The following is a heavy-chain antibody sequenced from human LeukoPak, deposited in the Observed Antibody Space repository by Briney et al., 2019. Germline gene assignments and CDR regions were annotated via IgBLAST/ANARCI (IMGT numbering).Heavy chain of an antibody. Sequence: PSETLSLTCTVSGVSISTRNYYWGWIRQPPGKGLEWIGSISYSGTTYYNPSLKSRVTISVDTSKNQFSLKLSSVTAADTAVYYCARVWYTSGWCFDYWGQGTLVIVSS. D-gene: IGHD6-19*01. CDR1: GVSISTRNYY. J-gene: IGHJ4*02. CDR3: ARVWYTSGWCFDY. CDR2: ISYSGTT. V-gene: IGHV4-39*07.